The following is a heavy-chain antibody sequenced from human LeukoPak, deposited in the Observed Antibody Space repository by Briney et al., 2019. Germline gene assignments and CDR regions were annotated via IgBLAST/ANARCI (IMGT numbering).Heavy chain of an antibody. D-gene: IGHD3-22*01. CDR1: GYTLTELS. CDR3: ATWARITMIVVVTNPDYFDY. CDR2: FDPEDGET. V-gene: IGHV1-24*01. Sequence: GASVKVSCKVSGYTLTELSMHWVRQAPGKGLEWMGGFDPEDGETIYAQKFQGRVTMTEDTSTDTAYMELSSLRSEDTAVYYCATWARITMIVVVTNPDYFDYWGQGTLVTVSS. J-gene: IGHJ4*02.